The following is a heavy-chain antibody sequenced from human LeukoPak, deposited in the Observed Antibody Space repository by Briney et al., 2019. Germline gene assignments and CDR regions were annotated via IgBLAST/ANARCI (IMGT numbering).Heavy chain of an antibody. CDR1: GFTFSSYW. CDR2: INNDGSTT. D-gene: IGHD4/OR15-4a*01. J-gene: IGHJ4*02. Sequence: GGSLRLSCAASGFTFSSYWMHWVRQAPGKGLVWFSRINNDGSTTRYADSVKGRFTISRDNAKNTLYLQMNSLRAEDTAMYYCARSNYPYSFDYWGQGTLVTVSS. CDR3: ARSNYPYSFDY. V-gene: IGHV3-74*01.